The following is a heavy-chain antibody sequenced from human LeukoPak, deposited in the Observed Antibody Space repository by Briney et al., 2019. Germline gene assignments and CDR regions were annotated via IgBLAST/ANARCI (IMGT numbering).Heavy chain of an antibody. CDR2: IRSTSTSI. J-gene: IGHJ3*01. CDR1: GFTFSSHT. V-gene: IGHV3-21*01. Sequence: PGRSLRLSCAASGFTFSSHTMNWVRQARGKGLEWVSSIRSTSTSIYHADPVQGRFTISRDNTKNSLYLQMDSLRAEDTAVYYCARGFRAFDFWAQGTMVTVSS. CDR3: ARGFRAFDF.